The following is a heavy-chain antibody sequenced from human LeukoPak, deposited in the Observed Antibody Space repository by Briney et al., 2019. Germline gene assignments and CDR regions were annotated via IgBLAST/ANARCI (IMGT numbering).Heavy chain of an antibody. CDR2: MYYSGST. J-gene: IGHJ5*02. D-gene: IGHD6-19*01. CDR1: GGSISSYY. CDR3: ARDRASGWGVGWFGP. Sequence: SETLSLTCTVSGGSISSYYWSWIRQPPGKGLEWIGYMYYSGSTNYNPSLKSRVTISVDTSKNQFSLRLSSVTAADTAVYYCARDRASGWGVGWFGPWGQGTLVTVSS. V-gene: IGHV4-59*01.